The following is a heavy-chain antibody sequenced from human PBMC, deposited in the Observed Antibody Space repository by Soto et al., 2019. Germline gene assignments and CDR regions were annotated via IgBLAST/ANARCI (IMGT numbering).Heavy chain of an antibody. D-gene: IGHD3-16*02. CDR3: AKANWFGGVIERYYYYGMDV. CDR1: GFTFSSYA. V-gene: IGHV3-23*01. CDR2: ISGSGGST. J-gene: IGHJ6*02. Sequence: GGSLRLSCAASGFTFSSYAMSWVRQAPGKGLEWVSAISGSGGSTCYADSVKGRFTISRDNSKNTLYLQMNSLRAEDTAVYYCAKANWFGGVIERYYYYGMDVWGQGTTVTVSS.